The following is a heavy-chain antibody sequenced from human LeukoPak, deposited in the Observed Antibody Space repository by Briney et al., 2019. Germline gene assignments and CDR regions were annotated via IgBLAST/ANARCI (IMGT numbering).Heavy chain of an antibody. CDR1: GGSFSGYY. J-gene: IGHJ4*02. D-gene: IGHD6-13*01. V-gene: IGHV4-34*01. Sequence: SSETLSLTCAVYGGSFSGYYWTWIRQPPGKGLEWIGEINHSGSTNYNPSLKSRVTISVDTSKNQFSLKLSSVTAADTAVFYCARHRIKYGSSPFDYWGQGTLVTVSS. CDR2: INHSGST. CDR3: ARHRIKYGSSPFDY.